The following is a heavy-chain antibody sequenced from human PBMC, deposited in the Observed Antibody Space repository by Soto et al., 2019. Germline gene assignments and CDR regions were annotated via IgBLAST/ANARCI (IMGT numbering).Heavy chain of an antibody. Sequence: SGLTLVNPTQTLTLTCTFSGFSLSTSGVGVGWIRQPPGKALEWLALIYWDDDKRYSPSLKSRLTITKDTSKNQVVLAMTNMDPMDTATYYCAHSWFGELPPTSAFDYWGQGTLVTVSS. D-gene: IGHD3-10*01. CDR1: GFSLSTSGVG. J-gene: IGHJ4*02. CDR3: AHSWFGELPPTSAFDY. V-gene: IGHV2-5*02. CDR2: IYWDDDK.